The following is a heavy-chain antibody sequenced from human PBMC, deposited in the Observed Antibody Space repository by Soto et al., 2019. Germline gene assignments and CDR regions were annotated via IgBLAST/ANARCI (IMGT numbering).Heavy chain of an antibody. CDR1: GYDFTTYG. D-gene: IGHD3-10*01. V-gene: IGHV1-18*01. Sequence: QVHLVQSGAEVKKPGASVKVSCKGSGYDFTTYGINWVRQAPGQGLEWMAWISAHNGNTDYAQKLQGRVTVTRDTSASTAYMELRSLRSDDTAVYYGARGSYGDYWGQGALVTVSS. CDR3: ARGSYGDY. J-gene: IGHJ4*02. CDR2: ISAHNGNT.